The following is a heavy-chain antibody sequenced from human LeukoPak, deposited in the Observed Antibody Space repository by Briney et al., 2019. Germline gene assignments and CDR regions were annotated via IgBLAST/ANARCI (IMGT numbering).Heavy chain of an antibody. Sequence: GESLKISCKGSGYSFTSYWIGWVRQMPGKGLEWMGIIYPGDSDTRYSPPFQGQVTISADKSISTAYLQWSSLKASDTAMYYCARLPVGATSPTNWFDPWGQGTLVTVSS. CDR2: IYPGDSDT. J-gene: IGHJ5*02. V-gene: IGHV5-51*01. CDR1: GYSFTSYW. CDR3: ARLPVGATSPTNWFDP. D-gene: IGHD1-26*01.